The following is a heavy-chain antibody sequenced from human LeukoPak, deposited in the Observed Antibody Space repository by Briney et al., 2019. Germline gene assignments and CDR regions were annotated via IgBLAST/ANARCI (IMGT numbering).Heavy chain of an antibody. CDR3: GKNITYYDFWSGYSSRLDY. CDR2: ISGSGGST. CDR1: GFTFSSYA. V-gene: IGHV3-23*01. J-gene: IGHJ4*02. D-gene: IGHD3-3*01. Sequence: GGSLRLSCAASGFTFSSYAMSWVRQAPGKGLEWVSAISGSGGSTYYADSVKGRFTISRDNSKNTLYLQMNSLRAEDTAVYYCGKNITYYDFWSGYSSRLDYWGQGTLVTVSS.